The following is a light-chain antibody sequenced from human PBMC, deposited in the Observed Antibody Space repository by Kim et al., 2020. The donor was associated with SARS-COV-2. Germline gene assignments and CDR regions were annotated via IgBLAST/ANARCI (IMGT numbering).Light chain of an antibody. CDR3: QQYYTYPST. CDR2: EAS. CDR1: QSLNTW. V-gene: IGKV1-5*01. Sequence: ASIGDRVTITCRANQSLNTWLAWYLQEPGKAPKLLIYEASTLNSGVPSRFSGSGSGTDFTLTISSLQPDDFATYYCQQYYTYPSTFGGGTKVDIK. J-gene: IGKJ4*01.